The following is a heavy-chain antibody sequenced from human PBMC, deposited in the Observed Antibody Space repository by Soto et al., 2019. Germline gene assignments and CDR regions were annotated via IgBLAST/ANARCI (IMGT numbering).Heavy chain of an antibody. CDR2: VSNTATT. J-gene: IGHJ4*02. Sequence: SETLSLTCTVSGGSISSGGYYWAWIRQSPGGGLESIGCVSNTATTTYNPSLKNRVTISVDASKSQFYLKLRSVTAADTAVYYCARGMAEEQIFYYFDYWGQGALVTVSS. CDR3: ARGMAEEQIFYYFDY. D-gene: IGHD3-9*01. V-gene: IGHV4-61*08. CDR1: GGSISSGGYY.